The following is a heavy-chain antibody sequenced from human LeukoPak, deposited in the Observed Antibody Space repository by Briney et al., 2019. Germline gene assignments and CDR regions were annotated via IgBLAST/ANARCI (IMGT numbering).Heavy chain of an antibody. CDR3: AKAFSSGRGC. CDR1: GFTFNNYA. V-gene: IGHV3-23*01. Sequence: GGSLRLSCAASGFTFNNYAMYWVRQAPGKGLEWVSSISDSGANTDYTDSVKGRFTISRDNSENTLFLQMNDLRADDTAVYYCAKAFSSGRGCWGQGTLVTVSP. J-gene: IGHJ1*01. CDR2: ISDSGANT. D-gene: IGHD1-26*01.